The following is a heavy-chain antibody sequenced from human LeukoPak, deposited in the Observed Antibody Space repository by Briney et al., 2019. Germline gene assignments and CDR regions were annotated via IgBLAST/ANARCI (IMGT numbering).Heavy chain of an antibody. Sequence: QPGRSLRLSCAASGFTFDDYAMHWVRQAPGKGLEWVSGISWNSGSIGYADSVKGRFTISRDNAKNSLYLQMNSLRAEDTALYYCACGDYAFDYRGQGTLVTVSS. CDR2: ISWNSGSI. V-gene: IGHV3-9*01. D-gene: IGHD4-17*01. J-gene: IGHJ4*02. CDR3: ACGDYAFDY. CDR1: GFTFDDYA.